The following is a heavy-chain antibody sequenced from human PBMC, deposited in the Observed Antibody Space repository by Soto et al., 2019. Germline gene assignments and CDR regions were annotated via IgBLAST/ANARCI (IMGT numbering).Heavy chain of an antibody. J-gene: IGHJ6*02. Sequence: QVQLVQSGAEVKKPGASVKVSCKASGYTFTSYYMHWVRQAPGQGLEWMGIINPSGGSTSYAQKFRGRVTMTRDTSTSTVYMELSSLRSEDTAVYYCASELAAAGTYYGMDVWGQGTTVTVSS. CDR2: INPSGGST. D-gene: IGHD6-13*01. CDR3: ASELAAAGTYYGMDV. CDR1: GYTFTSYY. V-gene: IGHV1-46*01.